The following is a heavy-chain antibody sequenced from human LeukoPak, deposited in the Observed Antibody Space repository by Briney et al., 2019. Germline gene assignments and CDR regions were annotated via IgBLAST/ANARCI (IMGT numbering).Heavy chain of an antibody. CDR1: GFTFSSYA. D-gene: IGHD3-3*01. V-gene: IGHV3-23*01. Sequence: PGGSLRLSCAASGFTFSSYAMSWVRQAPGKGLEWVSAISGSGGSTYYADSVKGRFTISRDNSKNTLCLQMNSLRAEDTAVYYCAKDLPHDFWSGYYTFDYWGQGTLVTVSS. CDR2: ISGSGGST. CDR3: AKDLPHDFWSGYYTFDY. J-gene: IGHJ4*02.